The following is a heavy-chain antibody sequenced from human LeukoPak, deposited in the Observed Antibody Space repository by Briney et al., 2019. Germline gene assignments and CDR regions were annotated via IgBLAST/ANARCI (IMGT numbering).Heavy chain of an antibody. CDR2: VHYSGST. V-gene: IGHV4-59*01. CDR3: APYYSDSSAYVHYLDS. Sequence: SETLSLTCTVSGGSISGYYWSWIRQPPEKGLEWIGYVHYSGSTNYNPSLKSRVIISVDTSKNQFSLKMSSVTAADTAVYYCAPYYSDSSAYVHYLDSWGQGTLVTVSS. CDR1: GGSISGYY. D-gene: IGHD3-22*01. J-gene: IGHJ4*02.